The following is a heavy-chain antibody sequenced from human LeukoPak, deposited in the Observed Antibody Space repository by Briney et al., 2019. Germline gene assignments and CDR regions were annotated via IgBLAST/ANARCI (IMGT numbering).Heavy chain of an antibody. V-gene: IGHV3-11*01. CDR2: IGTRSNPI. J-gene: IGHJ4*02. Sequence: GGSLRLSCAASGFSFSDFYMSWIRQAPGMGLEWISYIGTRSNPIYYADSVKGRFTISRDDAKNSLYLQMNSLRDEDTAVYFCAREVRGSGRDFDYWGQGILVTVST. CDR1: GFSFSDFY. D-gene: IGHD1-26*01. CDR3: AREVRGSGRDFDY.